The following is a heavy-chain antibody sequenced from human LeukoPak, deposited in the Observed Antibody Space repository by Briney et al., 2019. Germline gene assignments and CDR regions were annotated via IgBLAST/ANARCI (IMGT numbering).Heavy chain of an antibody. CDR1: GGSISSGFYY. CDR3: ARDSAIYDSSGYYYSDAFDI. CDR2: IYASGNT. V-gene: IGHV4-61*02. Sequence: SQTLSLTCSVSGGSISSGFYYWSWIRQPAGKGLEWIGRIYASGNTNYNTSLKSRVTISVDTSNKQFSLKLSSVTAADTAVYYCARDSAIYDSSGYYYSDAFDIWGQGTMVTVSS. J-gene: IGHJ3*02. D-gene: IGHD3-22*01.